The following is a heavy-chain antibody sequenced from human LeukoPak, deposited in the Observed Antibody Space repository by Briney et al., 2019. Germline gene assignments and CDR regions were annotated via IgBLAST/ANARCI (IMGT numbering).Heavy chain of an antibody. V-gene: IGHV4-39*01. CDR2: IYYNGSP. CDR1: GGSISYSNYY. Sequence: PSETLSLTCTVSGGSISYSNYYWAWLRQIPGNGLEWIVSIYYNGSPYYNPSLGSRVTISLDTSKNQFSLKLNSVTAADAAVYHCGRLIPSARPTLGPFSDWGQGHLVTVSS. CDR3: GRLIPSARPTLGPFSD. J-gene: IGHJ4*02. D-gene: IGHD6-6*01.